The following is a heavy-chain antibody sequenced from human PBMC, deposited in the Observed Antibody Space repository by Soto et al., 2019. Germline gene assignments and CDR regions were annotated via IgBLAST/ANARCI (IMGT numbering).Heavy chain of an antibody. CDR3: AKDDSGMDV. J-gene: IGHJ6*02. V-gene: IGHV3-30*02. Sequence: GGSLRLSCAASGFTFSNYDMHWVRQAPGKGLEWVAVIRYDGSNKYYADSVKGRFTISRDNSKNTLYLQMNSLRAEDTAVYYCAKDDSGMDVWGQGTTVTVSS. CDR1: GFTFSNYD. CDR2: IRYDGSNK.